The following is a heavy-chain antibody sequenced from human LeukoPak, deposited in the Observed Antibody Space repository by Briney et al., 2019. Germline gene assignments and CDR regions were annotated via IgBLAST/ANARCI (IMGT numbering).Heavy chain of an antibody. CDR3: ARAVTMIVVVITAPDY. CDR2: ISYDGSNK. D-gene: IGHD3-22*01. Sequence: PGRSLRLSCAASGFTFSSYAIHWVRQAPGKGLEWVAVISYDGSNKYYADSVKGRFTISRDNSKNTLYLQMNSLRAEDTAVYYCARAVTMIVVVITAPDYWGQGTLVTVSS. V-gene: IGHV3-30*04. J-gene: IGHJ4*02. CDR1: GFTFSSYA.